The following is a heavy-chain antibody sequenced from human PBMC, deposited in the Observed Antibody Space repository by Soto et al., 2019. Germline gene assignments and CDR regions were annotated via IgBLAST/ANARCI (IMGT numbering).Heavy chain of an antibody. D-gene: IGHD4-17*01. CDR2: IWYDGSNK. V-gene: IGHV3-33*01. J-gene: IGHJ4*02. Sequence: QVQLVESGGGVVQPGRSLRLSCAASGFTFSSYGMHWVRQAPGKGLEWVAVIWYDGSNKYYADSVKGRFTISRDNSKNTLYLQMNSLRAEDTAVYYCAREGGDYYFGYWGQGTLVTVSS. CDR1: GFTFSSYG. CDR3: AREGGDYYFGY.